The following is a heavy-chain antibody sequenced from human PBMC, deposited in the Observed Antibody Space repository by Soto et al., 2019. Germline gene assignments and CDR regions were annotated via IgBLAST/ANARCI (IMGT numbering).Heavy chain of an antibody. CDR3: ARDWDVLMEDATRIWFDP. Sequence: QVQLVQSGAEVKKPGASVKVSCKASGYTFTSYAISWVRQAPGQGLEWMGWISAYNGNTNYAQKFQGRVTMTTDTSTNTAYMELRSLRSDNTAVYYCARDWDVLMEDATRIWFDPWGQGTLVTVSS. CDR2: ISAYNGNT. V-gene: IGHV1-18*01. J-gene: IGHJ5*02. CDR1: GYTFTSYA. D-gene: IGHD2-8*01.